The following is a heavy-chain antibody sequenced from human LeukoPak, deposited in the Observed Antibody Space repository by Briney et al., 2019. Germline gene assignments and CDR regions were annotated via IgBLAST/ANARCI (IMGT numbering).Heavy chain of an antibody. V-gene: IGHV1-46*01. D-gene: IGHD5-12*01. J-gene: IGHJ4*02. CDR2: INPTGGST. CDR3: VAETKDRYSAFDI. CDR1: GYTFPSYF. Sequence: ASVKVSCKASGYTFPSYFMHWVRQAPGQGLEWMGMINPTGGSTTYAQKFQGRVTMTRDTSTSTVYMELSSLRAEDTAIYYCVAETKDRYSAFDIWGQGTLVTVSS.